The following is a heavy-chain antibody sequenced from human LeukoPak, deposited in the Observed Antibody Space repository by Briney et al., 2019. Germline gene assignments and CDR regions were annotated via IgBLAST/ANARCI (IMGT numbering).Heavy chain of an antibody. CDR2: ISSSSSTI. Sequence: GGSLRLSCAASGFTFSSYSMNWVRQAPGKGLEWVSYISSSSSTIYYADSVKGRFTIARDNAKNSLYLQMNSLRAEDTAVYYCGRDREDFWSGSLGYWGQGTLVTVSS. J-gene: IGHJ4*02. D-gene: IGHD3-3*01. CDR1: GFTFSSYS. V-gene: IGHV3-48*04. CDR3: GRDREDFWSGSLGY.